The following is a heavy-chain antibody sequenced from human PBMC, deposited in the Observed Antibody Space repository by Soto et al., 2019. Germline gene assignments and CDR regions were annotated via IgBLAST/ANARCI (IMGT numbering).Heavy chain of an antibody. Sequence: GGSLRLSCAASGFTFSRYWMNWVRQAPGRGLEWVSRIDSDGSGTSYADSVEGRFTISRDNAKNTAYLQMNSLRADDTAVYYCVRDDYGFDYWGQGTLVTVSS. CDR2: IDSDGSGT. CDR1: GFTFSRYW. CDR3: VRDDYGFDY. J-gene: IGHJ4*02. V-gene: IGHV3-74*01. D-gene: IGHD4-17*01.